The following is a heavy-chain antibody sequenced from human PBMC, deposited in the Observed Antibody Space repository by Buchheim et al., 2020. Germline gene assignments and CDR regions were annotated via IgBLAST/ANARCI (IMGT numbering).Heavy chain of an antibody. V-gene: IGHV5-10-1*03. CDR3: ARGSYDSSGYTSAEYFQH. CDR2: IDPSDSYT. D-gene: IGHD3-22*01. CDR1: GYSFTSYW. J-gene: IGHJ1*01. Sequence: EVQLVQSGAEVKKPGESLRISCKGSGYSFTSYWISWVRQMPGKGLEWMGRIDPSDSYTNYSPSFHGHVTITADTSISTSYPQWSRLKASDTAMYYCARGSYDSSGYTSAEYFQHWGQGTL.